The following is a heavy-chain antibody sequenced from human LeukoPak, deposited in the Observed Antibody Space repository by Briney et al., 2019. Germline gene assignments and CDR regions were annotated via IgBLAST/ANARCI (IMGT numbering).Heavy chain of an antibody. Sequence: SETLSFTCTVSGGSISSYYWSWIRQPAGKGLEWVGRIYISGITNYNPSLKSRVTMSVDTSKNQFSLKLSSVTAADTAMYYCAKAFRGDVFDFWGQGTLVTVSS. V-gene: IGHV4-4*07. CDR1: GGSISSYY. CDR3: AKAFRGDVFDF. CDR2: IYISGIT. J-gene: IGHJ4*02. D-gene: IGHD2-21*01.